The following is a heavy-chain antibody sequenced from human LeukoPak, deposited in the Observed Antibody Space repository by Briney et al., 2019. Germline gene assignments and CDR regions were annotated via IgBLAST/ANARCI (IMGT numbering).Heavy chain of an antibody. Sequence: PGGSLRLSCAASGFTFSSHWMSWVRQAPGKGLEWVANIKQDGSEKYYVDSVKGRFTISRDNAKNSLYLQMNSLRAEDTAVYYCARAQIRYWNYDYWGQGTQVTVSS. J-gene: IGHJ4*02. D-gene: IGHD1-7*01. CDR2: IKQDGSEK. V-gene: IGHV3-7*01. CDR1: GFTFSSHW. CDR3: ARAQIRYWNYDY.